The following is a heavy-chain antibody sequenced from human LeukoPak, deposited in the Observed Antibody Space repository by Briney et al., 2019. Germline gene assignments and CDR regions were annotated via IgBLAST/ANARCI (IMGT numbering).Heavy chain of an antibody. J-gene: IGHJ6*03. Sequence: PSETLSLTCTVSGGSLSSYYWSWIRQPAGKGLEWIGRIYSSGRTNYNSSLESRVTISVDKSKNQLSLKVSSVTAADTAVYYCARDGWTRSGYYYSYMDVWGKGTTVTVSS. CDR2: IYSSGRT. CDR3: ARDGWTRSGYYYSYMDV. CDR1: GGSLSSYY. V-gene: IGHV4-4*07. D-gene: IGHD3/OR15-3a*01.